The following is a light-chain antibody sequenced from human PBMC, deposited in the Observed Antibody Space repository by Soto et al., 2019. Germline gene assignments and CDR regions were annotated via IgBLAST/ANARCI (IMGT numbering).Light chain of an antibody. Sequence: QSVLTQPASVSGSPGQSITISCTGTSSDIGGYNYVSWYQQHPGKAPKLMIYDVSDRPSGVSNRFSGSKSGNTASLTISGLQSEDEADYYCASYSSSNTVLFGEGTKLTLL. V-gene: IGLV2-14*03. CDR2: DVS. J-gene: IGLJ2*01. CDR1: SSDIGGYNY. CDR3: ASYSSSNTVL.